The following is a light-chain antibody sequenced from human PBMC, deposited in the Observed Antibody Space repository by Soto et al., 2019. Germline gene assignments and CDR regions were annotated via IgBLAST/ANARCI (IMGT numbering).Light chain of an antibody. V-gene: IGLV1-40*01. J-gene: IGLJ3*02. CDR1: SSNIGTGYD. CDR3: QSYDSTVSGWV. Sequence: QSVLTQPPSVSGAPGQRVTISCTGSSSNIGTGYDVHWYQQLPGAAPKLLIYANSDRSSGVPDRFSGSKSGTSASLAITGLQAEDEADYYCQSYDSTVSGWVFGGGTQLTVL. CDR2: ANS.